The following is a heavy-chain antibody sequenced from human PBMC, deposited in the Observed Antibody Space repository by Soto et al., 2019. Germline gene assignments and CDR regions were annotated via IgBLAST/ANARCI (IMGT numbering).Heavy chain of an antibody. CDR1: GYTFTGYY. J-gene: IGHJ4*02. CDR2: INPNSGGT. D-gene: IGHD5-12*01. V-gene: IGHV1-2*04. CDR3: ARGNPRDGYLFDY. Sequence: ASVKVSCKASGYTFTGYYMHWVRQAPGQGLEWMGWINPNSGGTNYAQKFQGWVTMTRDTSISTAYMELSRLRSDDTAVYYCARGNPRDGYLFDYWGQGTLVTVSS.